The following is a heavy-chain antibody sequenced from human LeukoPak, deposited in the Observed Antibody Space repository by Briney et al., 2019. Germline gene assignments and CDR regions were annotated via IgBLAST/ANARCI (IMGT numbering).Heavy chain of an antibody. CDR1: GGSISSGGYS. D-gene: IGHD4-23*01. J-gene: IGHJ4*02. CDR2: IYHSGST. Sequence: SETLPLTCAVSGGSISSGGYSWSWIRQPPGKGLEWIGYIYHSGSTYYNPSLKSRVTISVDRSKNQFSLKLSSVTAADTAVYYCARGGSLPYDYGGNSEISGYFDYWGQGTLVTVSS. CDR3: ARGGSLPYDYGGNSEISGYFDY. V-gene: IGHV4-30-2*01.